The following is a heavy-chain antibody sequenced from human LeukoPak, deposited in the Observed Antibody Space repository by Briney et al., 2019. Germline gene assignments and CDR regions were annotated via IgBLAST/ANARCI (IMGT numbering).Heavy chain of an antibody. CDR1: GYTFTTYG. CDR2: INTYSANT. D-gene: IGHD1-26*01. CDR3: VRSYFGSYTPPRAFDI. J-gene: IGHJ3*02. Sequence: ASVTVSCKHPGYTFTTYGISWLRQAPGQGLEWVGYINTYSANTNYAQKLQDRVTMTTDTSTSTAYLELRSLKSDDTAVYFCVRSYFGSYTPPRAFDIWGPGTLVTVSS. V-gene: IGHV1-18*01.